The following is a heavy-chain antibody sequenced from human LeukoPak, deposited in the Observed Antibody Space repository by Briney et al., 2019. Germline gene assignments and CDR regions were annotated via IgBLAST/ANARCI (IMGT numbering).Heavy chain of an antibody. CDR2: ISYDGSNK. Sequence: GGSLRLSCAASGFTFSSYAMHWVRQAPGKGLEWVAVISYDGSNKYYADSVKGRFTISRDNSKNTLYLQMNSLRAEDTAVYYCARAGLEHSSSGAFDYWGQGTLVTVSS. CDR3: ARAGLEHSSSGAFDY. CDR1: GFTFSSYA. D-gene: IGHD6-6*01. J-gene: IGHJ4*02. V-gene: IGHV3-30-3*01.